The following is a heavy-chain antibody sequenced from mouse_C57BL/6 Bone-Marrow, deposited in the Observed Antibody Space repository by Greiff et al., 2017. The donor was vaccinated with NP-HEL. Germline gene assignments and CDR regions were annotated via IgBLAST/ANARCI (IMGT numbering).Heavy chain of an antibody. CDR2: ISYDGSN. J-gene: IGHJ1*03. CDR1: GYSITSGYY. V-gene: IGHV3-6*01. Sequence: VQLQQSGPGLVKPSQSLSLTCSVTGYSITSGYYWNWIRQFPGNKLEWMGYISYDGSNNYNPSLKNPISITRDTSKNQFFLKLNSVTTEDTATYYCARDPHYYGSSYRYFDVWGTGTTVTVSS. CDR3: ARDPHYYGSSYRYFDV. D-gene: IGHD1-1*01.